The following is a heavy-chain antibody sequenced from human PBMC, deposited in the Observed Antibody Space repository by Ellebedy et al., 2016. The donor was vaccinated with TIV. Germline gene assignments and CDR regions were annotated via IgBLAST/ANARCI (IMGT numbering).Heavy chain of an antibody. Sequence: AASVKVSCKASGYTFTKYGITWVRQAPGQGLEWMGWISAYNGNTNHAQKFQGRVTMTTDTSTTTAYMELRSLRSDDPAVYYCARDEGGEGSLIVVVHFNYWGQGTLVTVSS. J-gene: IGHJ4*02. CDR1: GYTFTKYG. V-gene: IGHV1-18*01. CDR3: ARDEGGEGSLIVVVHFNY. CDR2: ISAYNGNT. D-gene: IGHD3-22*01.